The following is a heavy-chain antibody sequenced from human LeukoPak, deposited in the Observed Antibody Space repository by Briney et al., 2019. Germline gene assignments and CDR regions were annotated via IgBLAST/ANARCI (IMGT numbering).Heavy chain of an antibody. CDR2: LHHNSGGT. CDR1: GHTFTGYY. J-gene: IGHJ5*02. Sequence: ASVKVSCKASGHTFTGYYMYWARQASGQALEWMGWLHHNSGGTNYAQKFQGRVTMTTDTSTSTAYMELRSLRSDDTAVYYCARDQYYDSKGWFDPWGQGTLVTVSS. CDR3: ARDQYYDSKGWFDP. V-gene: IGHV1-2*02. D-gene: IGHD3-22*01.